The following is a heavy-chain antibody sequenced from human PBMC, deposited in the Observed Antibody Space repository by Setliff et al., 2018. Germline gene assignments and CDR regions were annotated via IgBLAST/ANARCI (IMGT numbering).Heavy chain of an antibody. CDR3: ARDNRARHYLDV. CDR2: ILSSGDT. CDR1: GYSISSGFS. V-gene: IGHV4-38-2*02. J-gene: IGHJ6*03. Sequence: PSETLSLTCAVSGYSISSGFSWVWIRQSPGKGLEWIGRILSSGDTYYNPSLNSRVTISADTSKNQFSLNLSSVNAADTAVYYCARDNRARHYLDVWGKGTTVTVSS. D-gene: IGHD6-6*01.